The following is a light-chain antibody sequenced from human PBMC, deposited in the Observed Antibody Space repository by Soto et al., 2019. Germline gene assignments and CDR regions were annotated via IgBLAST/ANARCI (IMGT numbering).Light chain of an antibody. J-gene: IGKJ5*01. V-gene: IGKV1-5*03. CDR2: KAS. Sequence: DIQMTQSPSTLSASVGDRVTITCRASQSIGDWLAWYQQKPGKAPNLLIYKASSLERGVPSRFSGGGSGTEFTLTISSLQPDDFASYYCQHYITYPYTFGQGTRLEIK. CDR3: QHYITYPYT. CDR1: QSIGDW.